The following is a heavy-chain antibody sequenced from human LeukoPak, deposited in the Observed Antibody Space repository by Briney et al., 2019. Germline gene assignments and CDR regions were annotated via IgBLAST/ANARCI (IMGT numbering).Heavy chain of an antibody. V-gene: IGHV4-31*03. J-gene: IGHJ4*02. D-gene: IGHD5-18*01. CDR1: GGSISSGYY. Sequence: SETLSLTCTVGGSISSGYYWSWIRLLPGKGLEWIGFIYYTGTTPYNPSLMSRITISVDTSKNQFSLELTSVTAADTAVYYCARGPSSYDYDFWGQGTLVTVSS. CDR3: ARGPSSYDYDF. CDR2: IYYTGTT.